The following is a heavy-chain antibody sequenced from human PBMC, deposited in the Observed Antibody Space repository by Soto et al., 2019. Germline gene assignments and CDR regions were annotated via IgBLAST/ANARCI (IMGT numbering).Heavy chain of an antibody. CDR2: IYPGDSDT. Sequence: PGESLKISCKGSGYSFTSYWIDWVRQMPGKGLEWMGIIYPGDSDTRYSPSFKGQVTISADKSISTAYLQWSSLKASDTAMYYCGRSPLGYCTNGVWDQAAYYYYYMDVWGKGTTVTVSS. V-gene: IGHV5-51*01. CDR3: GRSPLGYCTNGVWDQAAYYYYYMDV. J-gene: IGHJ6*03. CDR1: GYSFTSYW. D-gene: IGHD2-8*01.